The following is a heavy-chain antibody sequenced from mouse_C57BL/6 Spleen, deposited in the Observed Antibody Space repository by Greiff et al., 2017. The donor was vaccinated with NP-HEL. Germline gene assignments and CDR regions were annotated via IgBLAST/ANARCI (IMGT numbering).Heavy chain of an antibody. CDR3: ATEYYGSSSFFDY. V-gene: IGHV5-17*01. Sequence: VQLVESGGGLVKPGGSLKLSCAASGFTFSDYGMHWVRQAPEKGLEWVAYISSGSSTFYYADTVKGRFTISRDNAKNTLFLQMTSRKSEDTAMYYCATEYYGSSSFFDYWGQGTTLTVSS. J-gene: IGHJ2*01. CDR1: GFTFSDYG. CDR2: ISSGSSTF. D-gene: IGHD1-1*01.